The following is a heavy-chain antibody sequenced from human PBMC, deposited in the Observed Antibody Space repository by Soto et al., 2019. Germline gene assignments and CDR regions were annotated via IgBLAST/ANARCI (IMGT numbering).Heavy chain of an antibody. Sequence: QVQLVQSGAEVKKPGSSVKVSCKASGGTFSSYTISWVRQAPGQGLEWMGRIIPILGIANYAQKFQGRVTITADKSTSTAYVELSSLRSEDTAVYYCARTIHPLQQLAPFDYWGQGTLVTVSS. D-gene: IGHD6-13*01. CDR2: IIPILGIA. CDR3: ARTIHPLQQLAPFDY. J-gene: IGHJ4*02. V-gene: IGHV1-69*02. CDR1: GGTFSSYT.